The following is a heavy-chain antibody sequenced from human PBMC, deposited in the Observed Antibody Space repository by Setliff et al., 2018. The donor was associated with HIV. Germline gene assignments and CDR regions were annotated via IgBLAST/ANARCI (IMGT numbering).Heavy chain of an antibody. J-gene: IGHJ4*02. CDR3: ARGARFYYYDSSAYPGIFDY. D-gene: IGHD3-22*01. V-gene: IGHV4-39*07. CDR2: IYYNESP. CDR1: DDSITSNTYY. Sequence: SLTCNVSDDSITSNTYYWGWVRQPPGKGLEWIGSIYYNESPNYNPSLKSRVTISVDTSKNEVSLKMNSVTAADTAVYYCARGARFYYYDSSAYPGIFDYWGQGTLVTVSS.